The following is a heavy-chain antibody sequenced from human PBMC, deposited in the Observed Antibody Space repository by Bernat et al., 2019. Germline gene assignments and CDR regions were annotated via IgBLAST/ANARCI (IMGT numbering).Heavy chain of an antibody. CDR2: ISSSSSYI. CDR3: ARDSGGYDLDY. Sequence: EVQLVESGGGLVKPGGSLRLSCAASGFTFSSYSMNWVRQAPGKGLEWVSYISSSSSYIYYADSGKGRFTISRDNAKNSLYLQMNSLRAEDTAVYYCARDSGGYDLDYWGQEPWSPSPQ. J-gene: IGHJ4*01. CDR1: GFTFSSYS. D-gene: IGHD5-12*01. V-gene: IGHV3-21*05.